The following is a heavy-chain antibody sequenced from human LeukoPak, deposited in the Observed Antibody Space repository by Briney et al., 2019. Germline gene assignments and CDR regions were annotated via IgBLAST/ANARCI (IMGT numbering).Heavy chain of an antibody. D-gene: IGHD6-13*01. J-gene: IGHJ4*02. Sequence: SETLSLTCAVYGGSFSGYYWSWIRQPPGKGLEWIGEINQSGNYNPSLKSRVTISRDTSKMQFSLEVRSVTAADTAVYFCARGAESSSWSLDHWGQGTLVTVSS. CDR2: INQSG. V-gene: IGHV4-34*01. CDR1: GGSFSGYY. CDR3: ARGAESSSWSLDH.